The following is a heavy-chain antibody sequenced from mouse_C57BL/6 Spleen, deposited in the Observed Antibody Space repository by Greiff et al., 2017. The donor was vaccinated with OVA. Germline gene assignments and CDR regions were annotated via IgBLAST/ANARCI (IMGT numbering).Heavy chain of an antibody. D-gene: IGHD4-1*01. J-gene: IGHJ4*01. CDR1: GFSLTSYG. V-gene: IGHV2-6-1*01. Sequence: VKLMESGPGLVAPSQSLSITCTVSGFSLTSYGVHWVRQPPGKGLEWLVVIWSDGSTTYNSALKSRLSISKDNSKSQVVLKMNSLQTDDTAMYYCARHGTGTGAMDYWGQGTSVTVSS. CDR3: ARHGTGTGAMDY. CDR2: IWSDGST.